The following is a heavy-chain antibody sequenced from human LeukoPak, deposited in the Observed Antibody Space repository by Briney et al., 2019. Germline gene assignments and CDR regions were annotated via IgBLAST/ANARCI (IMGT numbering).Heavy chain of an antibody. CDR2: IWYDGSNK. CDR3: AKEGGIYDILTGSNDY. V-gene: IGHV3-33*06. CDR1: GFTFSSYG. Sequence: GRSLRLSCAASGFTFSSYGMHWVRQAPGKGLEWVAVIWYDGSNKYYADSVKGRFTISRDNSKNTLYLQMNSLRAEDTAVYYCAKEGGIYDILTGSNDYWGQGTLVTVSP. D-gene: IGHD3-9*01. J-gene: IGHJ4*02.